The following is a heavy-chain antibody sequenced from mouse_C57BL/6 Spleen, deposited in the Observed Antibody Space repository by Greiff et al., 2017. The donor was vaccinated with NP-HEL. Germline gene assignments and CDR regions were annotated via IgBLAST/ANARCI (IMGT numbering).Heavy chain of an antibody. J-gene: IGHJ3*01. Sequence: EVQLQQSGPELVKPGASVKISCKASGYTFTDYYMNWVKQSHGKSLEWIGDINPNNGGTSYNQKFKGKATLTVDKSSGTAYMELRSLTSEDSAVYYCASYYYGSSWFAYWGQGTLVTVSA. V-gene: IGHV1-26*01. CDR3: ASYYYGSSWFAY. CDR2: INPNNGGT. CDR1: GYTFTDYY. D-gene: IGHD1-1*01.